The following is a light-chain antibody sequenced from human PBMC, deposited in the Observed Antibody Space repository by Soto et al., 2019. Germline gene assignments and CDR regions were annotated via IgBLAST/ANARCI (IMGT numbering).Light chain of an antibody. V-gene: IGLV2-14*03. CDR2: DVS. CDR1: SSDVGNYNY. CDR3: ASYTSGSTYV. J-gene: IGLJ1*01. Sequence: QSVLTQPASVSGSPGQSITISCTGSSSDVGNYNYVSWYQQHPGKAPKLMIYDVSTRPSGVSNRFSGSKSGNTASLTISGLQAEDEADYFCASYTSGSTYVFGTGTKVTVL.